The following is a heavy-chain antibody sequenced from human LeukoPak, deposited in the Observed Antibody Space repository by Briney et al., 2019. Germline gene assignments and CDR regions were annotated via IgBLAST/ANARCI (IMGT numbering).Heavy chain of an antibody. CDR1: GYSFTGYY. J-gene: IGHJ4*02. D-gene: IGHD1-1*01. CDR2: LNPYSGGT. Sequence: ASVKVSCKTSGYSFTGYYLHWVRLAPGQGLEWMGWLNPYSGGTTYAQRFLGRVTMTRDTSISTASLELRRLRSDDTAVYYCARGLPAPDDLYFFDQWGQGTLVTVSS. V-gene: IGHV1-2*02. CDR3: ARGLPAPDDLYFFDQ.